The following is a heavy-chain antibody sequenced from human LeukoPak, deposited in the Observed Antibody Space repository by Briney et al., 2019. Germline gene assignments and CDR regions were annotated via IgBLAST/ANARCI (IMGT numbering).Heavy chain of an antibody. CDR2: TYYRSKWYN. CDR3: AREPGGTTVTSGFDY. V-gene: IGHV6-1*01. D-gene: IGHD4-11*01. J-gene: IGHJ4*02. Sequence: SQTLSLTCAISGDSVSSNSAAWNWIRQSPSRGLEWLGRTYYRSKWYNDYAVSVKSRITINPGTSKNQFSLQLNSVAPEDTAVYYCAREPGGTTVTSGFDYWGQGTLVTVSS. CDR1: GDSVSSNSAA.